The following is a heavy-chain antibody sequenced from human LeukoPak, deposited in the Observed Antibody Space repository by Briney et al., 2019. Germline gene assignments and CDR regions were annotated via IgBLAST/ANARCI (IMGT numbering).Heavy chain of an antibody. J-gene: IGHJ4*02. CDR2: IYSSGST. CDR1: GDSISGYY. V-gene: IGHV4-59*08. D-gene: IGHD3-22*01. CDR3: ARRRYIDSDGYWYYFDY. Sequence: SETLSLTCTVSGDSISGYYWNWIRQPPGKGLEWIGFIYSSGSTNYNPSLKSRVTISLDTSKNQFSLKLSSVTAADTAVYYCARRRYIDSDGYWYYFDYWGQGALVTVSS.